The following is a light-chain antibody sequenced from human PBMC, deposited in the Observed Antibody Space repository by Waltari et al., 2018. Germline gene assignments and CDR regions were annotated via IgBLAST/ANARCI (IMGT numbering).Light chain of an antibody. V-gene: IGKV1-5*03. CDR2: QAS. J-gene: IGKJ4*01. CDR3: QQYHSFSVT. Sequence: DIQLTQSPSTLSASVGDTVTITCRARQSVSPWLAWYQQKPGKAPKLLIYQASNLENGAPSRFSGSGSGTEFTLTISSPQPDDFATYYCQQYHSFSVTFGGGTKVEIK. CDR1: QSVSPW.